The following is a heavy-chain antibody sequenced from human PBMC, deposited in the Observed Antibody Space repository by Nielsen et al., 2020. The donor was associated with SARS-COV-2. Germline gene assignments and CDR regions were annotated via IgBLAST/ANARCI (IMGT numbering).Heavy chain of an antibody. Sequence: GGSLRLSCAASGFTFDDYAMHWVRQAPGKGLEWVSGISWNSGSIAHADSVKGRFTISRDNAKNSLYLQMNNLRAGDTAVYYCTEDRGYSHYWGHGTLVAVSS. CDR1: GFTFDDYA. CDR2: ISWNSGSI. D-gene: IGHD5-18*01. V-gene: IGHV3-9*01. J-gene: IGHJ4*01. CDR3: TEDRGYSHY.